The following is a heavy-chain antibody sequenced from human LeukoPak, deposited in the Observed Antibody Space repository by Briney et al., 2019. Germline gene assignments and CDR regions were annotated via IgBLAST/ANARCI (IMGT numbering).Heavy chain of an antibody. CDR1: GFTVSNNY. V-gene: IGHV3-53*01. CDR2: IYSGGTT. D-gene: IGHD6-13*01. CDR3: ARDPPGIAASGTGG. J-gene: IGHJ4*02. Sequence: GGSLRLSCAASGFTVSNNYMNWVRPAPGKGLEWVSLIYSGGTTKYADSVKGRFTISRDNSKNTLYLQMNSLRVEDTAMYYCARDPPGIAASGTGGWGQGTLVTVSS.